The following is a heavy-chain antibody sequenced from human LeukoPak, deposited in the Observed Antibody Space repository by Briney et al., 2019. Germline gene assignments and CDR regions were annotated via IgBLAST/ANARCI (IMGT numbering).Heavy chain of an antibody. CDR2: ISTYNSNT. Sequence: ASVKVSWKASGYTFTSLGISWVRQAPGQGLEWMGWISTYNSNTDYEQKFQGRVTMTTDTSTSTAYMELRSLRYDDPAVYYCARGYCSGGSCYSVENWFDPWGQGTLVTVSS. J-gene: IGHJ5*02. CDR3: ARGYCSGGSCYSVENWFDP. D-gene: IGHD2-15*01. CDR1: GYTFTSLG. V-gene: IGHV1-18*01.